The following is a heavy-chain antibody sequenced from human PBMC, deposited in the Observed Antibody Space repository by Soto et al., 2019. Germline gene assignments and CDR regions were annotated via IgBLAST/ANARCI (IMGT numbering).Heavy chain of an antibody. V-gene: IGHV4-39*01. CDR3: ARQQYSYGFNDY. CDR2: IYYSGST. J-gene: IGHJ4*02. Sequence: PSETLSLTCTVSSGSISTSRYYWGWIRQPPGKGLEWIGIIYYSGSTYYNPSLKSRVTISVDTSKNQFYLKLRSVTAADTAVYYCARQQYSYGFNDYWGQGTLVTVS. CDR1: SGSISTSRYY. D-gene: IGHD5-18*01.